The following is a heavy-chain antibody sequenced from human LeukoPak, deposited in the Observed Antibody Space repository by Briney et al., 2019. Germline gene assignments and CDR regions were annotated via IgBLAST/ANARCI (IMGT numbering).Heavy chain of an antibody. Sequence: GGSLRLSCAASGFTFSSYVMSWVRQAPGKGLEWVSVVSGTGDGTYYADSVKGRFTISRDNSKNTLYLQMNSLRAEDTAVYYCAKLVGATTYWGQGTLVTVSS. CDR1: GFTFSSYV. CDR3: AKLVGATTY. V-gene: IGHV3-23*01. D-gene: IGHD1-26*01. J-gene: IGHJ4*02. CDR2: VSGTGDGT.